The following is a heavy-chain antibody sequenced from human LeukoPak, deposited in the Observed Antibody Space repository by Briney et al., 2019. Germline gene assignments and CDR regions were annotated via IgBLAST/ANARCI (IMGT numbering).Heavy chain of an antibody. D-gene: IGHD3-22*01. CDR2: MNPNSGNT. CDR1: GYTFTSYD. Sequence: GASVKVSCKASGYTFTSYDINWVRQATGQGLEWMGWMNPNSGNTGYAQKFQGRVTITRNASISTAYMELSSLRSEDTAVYYCARSSYDSSGYYWEDAFDIWGQGTMVTASS. CDR3: ARSSYDSSGYYWEDAFDI. V-gene: IGHV1-8*03. J-gene: IGHJ3*02.